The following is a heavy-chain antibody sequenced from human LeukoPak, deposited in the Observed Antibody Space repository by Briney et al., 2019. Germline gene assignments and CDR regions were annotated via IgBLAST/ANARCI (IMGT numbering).Heavy chain of an antibody. V-gene: IGHV3-23*01. CDR2: TVGGGDGT. CDR1: GFTFSSTS. Sequence: GGSLRLSCAASGFTFSSTSMSWDRQAPGKGLEWVAVTVGGGDGTYYADSVKGRFTISRDNAKNSLYLQMNSLRAEDTALYYCAKDTYYDSSGSFDYWGQGTLVTVSS. CDR3: AKDTYYDSSGSFDY. J-gene: IGHJ4*02. D-gene: IGHD3-22*01.